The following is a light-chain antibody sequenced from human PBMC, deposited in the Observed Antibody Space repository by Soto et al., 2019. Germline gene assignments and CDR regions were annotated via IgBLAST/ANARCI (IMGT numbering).Light chain of an antibody. CDR3: QQYGSSPFT. V-gene: IGKV3-20*01. CDR1: QTISSNN. CDR2: GAS. Sequence: EIVLTQSPGTLSLSPGERATLSCRASQTISSNNLAGYQQKPGQAPRLLIYGASIRATGIPDRFSGSGSGTDFTLTISRLEPEDFAVFYCQQYGSSPFTFCPWTKVDIK. J-gene: IGKJ3*01.